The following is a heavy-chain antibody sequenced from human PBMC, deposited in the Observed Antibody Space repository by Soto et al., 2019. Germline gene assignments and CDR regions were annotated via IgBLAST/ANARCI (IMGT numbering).Heavy chain of an antibody. D-gene: IGHD2-2*01. CDR3: ARYYCSSTSCYPPGAFDI. CDR1: GGSVSSYY. J-gene: IGHJ3*02. Sequence: SETLSLTCTVSGGSVSSYYWSWIRQPAGKGLEWIGRIYTSGSTNYNPSLKSRVTMSVDTSKNQFSLKLSSVTAADTAVYYCARYYCSSTSCYPPGAFDIWGQGTMVTVSS. CDR2: IYTSGST. V-gene: IGHV4-4*07.